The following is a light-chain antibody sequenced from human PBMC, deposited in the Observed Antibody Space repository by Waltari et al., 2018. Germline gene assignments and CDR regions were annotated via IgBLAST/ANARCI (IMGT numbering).Light chain of an antibody. J-gene: IGKJ2*04. V-gene: IGKV3-20*01. CDR1: QTVSSSY. CDR2: ATS. CDR3: QQFGGSFPCS. Sequence: EIVLTRSPGILSLSPGQRATLSCRASQTVSSSYLAWYQQKPGQPPSLLIYATSTRATCVPERFSCSGSGTDFTLTISRLEPEDFAVYYCQQFGGSFPCSFGRGTKLDIK.